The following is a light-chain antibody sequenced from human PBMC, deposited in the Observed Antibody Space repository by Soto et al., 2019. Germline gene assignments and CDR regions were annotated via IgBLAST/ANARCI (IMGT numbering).Light chain of an antibody. CDR1: QSISSW. J-gene: IGKJ1*01. CDR3: QQYSYFAT. V-gene: IGKV1-5*03. CDR2: KAS. Sequence: DIQMTQSPSTLSASVGDRVTITCRASQSISSWLTWYQQKAGQAPTLLIYKASIVESGGPPRFSGSGSGTEITLTNSILQPDDSATYYCQQYSYFATFGQGTRVEVK.